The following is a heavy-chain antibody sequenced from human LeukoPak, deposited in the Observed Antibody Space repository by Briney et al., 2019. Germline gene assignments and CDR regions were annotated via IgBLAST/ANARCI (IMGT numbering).Heavy chain of an antibody. D-gene: IGHD3-16*01. CDR3: AKDRRFLIRGTFDH. J-gene: IGHJ4*02. Sequence: GGSLRLSCAASGFTFDDYAMHWVRQAPGKGLEWVAVISYDGSNKYYADSVKGRFTISRDNSRNTLYLQMNSLRAEDTAVYYCAKDRRFLIRGTFDHWGQGTLVTVSS. CDR1: GFTFDDYA. V-gene: IGHV3-30*04. CDR2: ISYDGSNK.